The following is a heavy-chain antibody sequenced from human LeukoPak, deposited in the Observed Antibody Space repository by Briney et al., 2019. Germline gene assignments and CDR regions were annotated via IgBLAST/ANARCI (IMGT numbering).Heavy chain of an antibody. V-gene: IGHV3-11*01. CDR2: ISSSGSTI. Sequence: KPGGSLRLSCAASGFTFSDYYMSWIRQAPGKGLEWVSYISSSGSTIYYADSVKGRFTISRDNAKNSLYLQMNSLRAEDTVVYYCAKVMKGSERLTMVRGVIIKTAGLYYMDVWGKGPRSPSP. CDR3: AKVMKGSERLTMVRGVIIKTAGLYYMDV. D-gene: IGHD3-10*01. CDR1: GFTFSDYY. J-gene: IGHJ6*03.